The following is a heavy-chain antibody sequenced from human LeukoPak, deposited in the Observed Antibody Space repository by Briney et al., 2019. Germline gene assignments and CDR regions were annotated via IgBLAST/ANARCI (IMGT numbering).Heavy chain of an antibody. CDR2: IIPIFGTA. Sequence: ASVKVSCKASGGTFSSYAISWVRQAPGQGLEWMGGIIPIFGTANYAQKFQGRVTITADESTSTAYMELSSLRSEDTAVYYCAKDSGNYANYYFDHWGQGTPVTVSS. J-gene: IGHJ4*02. CDR3: AKDSGNYANYYFDH. V-gene: IGHV1-69*13. CDR1: GGTFSSYA. D-gene: IGHD1-26*01.